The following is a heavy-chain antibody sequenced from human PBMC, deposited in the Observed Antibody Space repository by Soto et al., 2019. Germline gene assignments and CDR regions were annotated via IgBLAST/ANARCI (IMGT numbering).Heavy chain of an antibody. CDR3: ARDKITGLFDY. CDR2: INHSGST. Sequence: PSETLSLTCTVSGGSISSYYWTWIRQPPGTGLEWIWEINHSGSTNYNPSLKSRVTISVDTSKNQLSLKLTSVTAADTAVYYCARDKITGLFDYWGQGTLVTVSS. CDR1: GGSISSYY. V-gene: IGHV4-34*01. D-gene: IGHD2-8*02. J-gene: IGHJ4*02.